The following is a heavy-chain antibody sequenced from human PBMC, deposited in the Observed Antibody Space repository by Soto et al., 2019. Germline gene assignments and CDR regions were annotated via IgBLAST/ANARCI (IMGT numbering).Heavy chain of an antibody. CDR2: IYWDDDK. CDR3: AHRLTLNSDWNYGRFDY. Sequence: KESGPTLVKPTQTLTLTCTFSGFSLTTYGVGVGWIRQPPGKALQWLALIYWDDDKRYCPSLKSRLTITKDTSKNQVVLTMTNMDPVDTATYFCAHRLTLNSDWNYGRFDYWGQGTLVTVSS. D-gene: IGHD1-7*01. V-gene: IGHV2-5*02. J-gene: IGHJ4*02. CDR1: GFSLTTYGVG.